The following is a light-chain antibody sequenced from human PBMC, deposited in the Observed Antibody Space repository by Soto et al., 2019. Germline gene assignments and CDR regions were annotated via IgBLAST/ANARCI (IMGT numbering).Light chain of an antibody. CDR2: LEGRGSY. CDR1: SGHSSYI. Sequence: QSVLTQSSSASGSLGSSVTLTCTRSSGHSSYIIDCHQQQPEKAPRDLMKLEGRGSYNQGSVAPDCFSGSSSGADRYLTFAILQDEDEADYYCETWDSSTHVVFGGGTKLTVL. J-gene: IGLJ2*01. CDR3: ETWDSSTHVV. V-gene: IGLV4-60*02.